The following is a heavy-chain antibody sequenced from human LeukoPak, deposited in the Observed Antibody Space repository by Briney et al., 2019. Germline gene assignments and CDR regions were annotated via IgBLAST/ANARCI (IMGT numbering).Heavy chain of an antibody. CDR3: ARVFMVPTYYDFWSGYQTYLDY. J-gene: IGHJ4*02. CDR1: GFTFSSYE. V-gene: IGHV3-48*03. D-gene: IGHD3-3*01. CDR2: ISSSGSTI. Sequence: GGSLRLSCAASGFTFSSYEMNWVRQAPGKGLEGVSYISSSGSTIYYADSVKGRFTISRDNAKNSLYLQINSLRAEDTAVYYCARVFMVPTYYDFWSGYQTYLDYWGQGTLVTVSS.